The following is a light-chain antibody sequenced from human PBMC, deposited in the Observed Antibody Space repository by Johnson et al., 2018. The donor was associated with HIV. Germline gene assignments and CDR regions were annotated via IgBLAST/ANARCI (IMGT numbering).Light chain of an antibody. CDR3: GTWDSSRNALYV. V-gene: IGLV1-51*02. CDR2: ENN. J-gene: IGLJ1*01. CDR1: SSNIGNNY. Sequence: QSVLTQPPSVSAAPGQKVTISCSGSSSNIGNNYVSWYQQLPGTAPKLLIYENNKRPSGIPDRFSGSKSGPSATLGITGLQTGDEADYYCGTWDSSRNALYVCGTGTKVTVL.